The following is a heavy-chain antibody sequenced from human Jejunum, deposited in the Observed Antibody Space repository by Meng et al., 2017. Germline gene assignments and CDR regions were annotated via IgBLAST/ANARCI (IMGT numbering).Heavy chain of an antibody. CDR1: GGSISTSDW. Sequence: QLPRQESGPGLLKPSGTLSLTCAVSGGSISTSDWWSWVRQPPGKGLEWIGEIHHSGSTNYNPSLKSRVTISVDKSKNQFSLKLNSVTAADTAVYYCAREWSGSYRHFDYWGQGTLVTVSS. CDR3: AREWSGSYRHFDY. V-gene: IGHV4-4*02. CDR2: IHHSGST. J-gene: IGHJ4*02. D-gene: IGHD1-26*01.